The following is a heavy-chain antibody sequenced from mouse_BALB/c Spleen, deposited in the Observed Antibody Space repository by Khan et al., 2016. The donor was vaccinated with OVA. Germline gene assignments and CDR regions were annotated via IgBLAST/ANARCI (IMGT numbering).Heavy chain of an antibody. V-gene: IGHV5-6*01. CDR2: INTGGAYT. Sequence: EVELVESGGDFVRPGGSLKLSCAASGFTFSTYGMSWVRQTPDKRLEWVATINTGGAYTHYPDSVKGRFTISRDNAKNTLYLQLSSLKSEDTAIXYCARLAYYYNSEGFAYWGQGTLVTVSA. CDR1: GFTFSTYG. CDR3: ARLAYYYNSEGFAY. D-gene: IGHD1-1*01. J-gene: IGHJ3*01.